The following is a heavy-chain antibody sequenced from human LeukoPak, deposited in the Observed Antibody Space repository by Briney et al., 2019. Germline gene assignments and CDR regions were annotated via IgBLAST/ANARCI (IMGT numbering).Heavy chain of an antibody. Sequence: PSETLSLTCTVSGGSISSYYWSWIRQPPGKGLEWIGYIYYSGSTNYNPSLKSRVTISVDTSKNQFSLKLSSVTAADTAVYYCARNMEHYYYYYMDVWGKGTTVTVSS. D-gene: IGHD1-1*01. J-gene: IGHJ6*03. CDR2: IYYSGST. CDR3: ARNMEHYYYYYMDV. CDR1: GGSISSYY. V-gene: IGHV4-59*08.